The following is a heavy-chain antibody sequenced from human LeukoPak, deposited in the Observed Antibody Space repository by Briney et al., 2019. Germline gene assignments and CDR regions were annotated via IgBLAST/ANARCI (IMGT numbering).Heavy chain of an antibody. V-gene: IGHV3-30*03. CDR1: GFTFSSYS. CDR2: ISYDGSNK. J-gene: IGHJ4*02. Sequence: PGGSLRLSCAASGFTFSSYSMNWVRQAPGKGLEWVAVISYDGSNKYYADSVKGRFTISRDNSKNTLYLQMNSLRAEDTAVYYCAILRLGELSQLDYWGQGTLVTVSS. D-gene: IGHD3-16*02. CDR3: AILRLGELSQLDY.